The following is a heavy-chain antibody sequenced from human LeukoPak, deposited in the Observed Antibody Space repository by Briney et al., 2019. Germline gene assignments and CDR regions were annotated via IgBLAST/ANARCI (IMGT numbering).Heavy chain of an antibody. J-gene: IGHJ6*03. CDR3: ARRGAWSSGYQGTTYYMDV. Sequence: PGGSLRLSCAASGFTVSSNYMCWVRQAPGKGLEWVSYISSSGSTIYYADSVRGRFTISRDNAKNSLYLQMNSLRAEDTAVYYCARRGAWSSGYQGTTYYMDVWGKGTTVTVSS. V-gene: IGHV3-11*04. CDR1: GFTVSSNY. D-gene: IGHD3-22*01. CDR2: ISSSGSTI.